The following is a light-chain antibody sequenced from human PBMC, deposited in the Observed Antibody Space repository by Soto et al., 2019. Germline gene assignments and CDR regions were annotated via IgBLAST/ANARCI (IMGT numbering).Light chain of an antibody. Sequence: QSVLTQPPSASGAPGQRVTISCSGSSSNIGSNTVNWYQQLPGTAPKLLIYTNNQRPSRVRDRFSGSRSGTSASLAISGLQSEDEADYYCAAWDDSLNGVVFGTGTKVTVL. V-gene: IGLV1-44*01. CDR2: TNN. CDR3: AAWDDSLNGVV. J-gene: IGLJ1*01. CDR1: SSNIGSNT.